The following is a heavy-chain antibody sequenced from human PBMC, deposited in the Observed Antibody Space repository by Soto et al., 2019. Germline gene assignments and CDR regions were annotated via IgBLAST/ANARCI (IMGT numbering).Heavy chain of an antibody. Sequence: RLSCLFSLLTFINVYMSWVLQAPCRGLEWIGRIRDDGSTDYNAPVKGRFIISRDNSKNTVYLHMNSLQTDDTARYYCATEGIVNESCYYMGMDVWGQRTTVTVSS. CDR3: ATEGIVNESCYYMGMDV. CDR1: LLTFINVY. J-gene: IGHJ6*02. CDR2: IRDDGST. D-gene: IGHD2-2*01. V-gene: IGHV3-15*01.